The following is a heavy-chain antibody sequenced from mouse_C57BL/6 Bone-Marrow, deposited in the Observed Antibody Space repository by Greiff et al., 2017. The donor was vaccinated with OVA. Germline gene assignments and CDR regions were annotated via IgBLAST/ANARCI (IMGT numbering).Heavy chain of an antibody. CDR3: TRDGLDDYDSTDY. Sequence: QVQLQPSGAELVRPGASVKLSCKASGYTFTDSEMHCVKQTPVHGLERNGAIDPDTCGTAYNQKFKGKATLTADKSSSTAYMWLRSLTSEDSADYYSTRDGLDDYDSTDYWGQGTTLTVSS. J-gene: IGHJ2*01. CDR2: IDPDTCGT. V-gene: IGHV1-23*01. D-gene: IGHD1-1*01. CDR1: GYTFTDSE.